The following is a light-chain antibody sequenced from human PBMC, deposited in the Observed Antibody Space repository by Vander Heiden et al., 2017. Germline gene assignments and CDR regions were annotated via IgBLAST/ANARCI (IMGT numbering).Light chain of an antibody. CDR3: QHSYNTPSFT. V-gene: IGKV1-39*01. Sequence: DIQMTQSPSSLSASVGDRVTITCRASQSISSYLNWYQQKPGKAPKLLIYAASSLQSGVPSRFSGSGSGKDFTLTSSSLQPEDFASYYCQHSYNTPSFTFGHGTKVDIK. J-gene: IGKJ3*01. CDR2: AAS. CDR1: QSISSY.